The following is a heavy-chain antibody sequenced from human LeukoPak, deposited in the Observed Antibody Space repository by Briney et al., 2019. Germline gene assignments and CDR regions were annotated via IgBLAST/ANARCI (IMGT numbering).Heavy chain of an antibody. CDR1: GFTVSSNY. CDR2: IYSGGST. Sequence: PGGSLRLSCAASGFTVSSNYMSWVRQAPGKGPEWVSVIYSGGSTYYADSVKGRFTISRDNSKNTLYLQMNSLRAEDTAVYYCARENILTGYYTGWFDPWGQGTLVTVSS. CDR3: ARENILTGYYTGWFDP. J-gene: IGHJ5*02. D-gene: IGHD3-9*01. V-gene: IGHV3-53*05.